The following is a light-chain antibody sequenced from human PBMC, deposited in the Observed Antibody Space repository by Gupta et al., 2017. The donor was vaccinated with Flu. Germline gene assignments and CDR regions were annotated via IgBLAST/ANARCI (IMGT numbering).Light chain of an antibody. CDR1: NIGSKS. J-gene: IGLJ3*02. V-gene: IGLV3-21*02. Sequence: SSVLTPPPSVSVAPGQTATITCGGENIGSKSAHWYQQTPGQAPVLVVYDNRDRPSRIPERFSGSNSGNTATLSISRVEAGDEADYYCQVWDRSSGDQVFGGGTTLTVL. CDR2: DNR. CDR3: QVWDRSSGDQV.